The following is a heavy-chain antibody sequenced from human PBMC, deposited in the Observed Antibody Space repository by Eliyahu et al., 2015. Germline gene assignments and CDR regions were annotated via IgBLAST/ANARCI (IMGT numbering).Heavy chain of an antibody. CDR3: ARGLIFPGFGVDV. J-gene: IGHJ6*02. CDR1: GDTLNNXT. V-gene: IGHV1-3*05. D-gene: IGHD3-3*01. Sequence: QVQLVQSGAEEKKPGAPIKVSCKHSGDTLNNXTXHWVRQAPGQGLEWMGWINANSGRTKISQNFQGRVTFTRDRSATTAYMELISLNSKDTAVYYCARGLIFPGFGVDVWGQGTTVAVYS. CDR2: INANSGRT.